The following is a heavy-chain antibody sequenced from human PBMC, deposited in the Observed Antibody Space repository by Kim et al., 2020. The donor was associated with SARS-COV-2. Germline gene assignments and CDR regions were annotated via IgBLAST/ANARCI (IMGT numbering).Heavy chain of an antibody. CDR1: GGSISSGGYY. D-gene: IGHD2-15*01. J-gene: IGHJ5*02. CDR3: ARVVVGATGWFDP. CDR2: IYYSGST. V-gene: IGHV4-31*03. Sequence: SETLSLTCTVSGGSISSGGYYWSWIRQHPGKGLEWIGYIYYSGSTYYNPSLKSRVTISVDTSKNQFSLKLSSVTAADTAVYYCARVVVGATGWFDPWGQGTLFTVSP.